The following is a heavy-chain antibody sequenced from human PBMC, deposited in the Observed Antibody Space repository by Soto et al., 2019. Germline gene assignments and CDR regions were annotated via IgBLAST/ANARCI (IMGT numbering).Heavy chain of an antibody. Sequence: ASLKISCKGCGYSFTSYWIGWVRQMPGKGLEWMGIIYPGDSDTRYSPSFQCQVTISAEKSISTAYLQWSRLKSSDSAMYYCARQSGGNSTNKEYWGKGNLVIASS. CDR3: ARQSGGNSTNKEY. J-gene: IGHJ4*02. CDR2: IYPGDSDT. CDR1: GYSFTSYW. D-gene: IGHD2-21*02. V-gene: IGHV5-51*01.